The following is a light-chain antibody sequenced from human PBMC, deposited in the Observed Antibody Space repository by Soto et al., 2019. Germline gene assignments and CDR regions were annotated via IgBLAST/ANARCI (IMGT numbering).Light chain of an antibody. CDR3: TSYTSGTYV. CDR1: SSDVGSYNY. Sequence: QSALTQPASVSGSPGQSMTISCTGTSSDVGSYNYVSWYQQHPGKAPKLMIFEVSNRPSGVSNRFSGSKSGNTASLTISGLQAEDEADYYCTSYTSGTYVFGTGTKLTVL. V-gene: IGLV2-14*01. CDR2: EVS. J-gene: IGLJ1*01.